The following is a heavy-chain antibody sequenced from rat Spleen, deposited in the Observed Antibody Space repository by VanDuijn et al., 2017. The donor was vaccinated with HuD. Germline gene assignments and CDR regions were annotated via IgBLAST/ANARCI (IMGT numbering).Heavy chain of an antibody. D-gene: IGHD1-5*01. CDR2: ISTGGGNT. CDR3: ARQIIPDY. V-gene: IGHV5-25*01. J-gene: IGHJ2*01. Sequence: EVQLVESGGGLVQPGRSMKLSCAALGFTFSNYYMAWVRQATTKGLEWVASISTGGGNTYYRDSVKGRLTISRDNAKSTLYLQMDSLRSEDTATYYCARQIIPDYWGQGVMVTVSS. CDR1: GFTFSNYY.